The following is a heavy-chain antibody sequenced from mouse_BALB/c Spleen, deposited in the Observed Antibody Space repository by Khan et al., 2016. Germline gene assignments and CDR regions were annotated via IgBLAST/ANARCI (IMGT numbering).Heavy chain of an antibody. CDR3: ARSHYYGRFAY. V-gene: IGHV4-1*02. CDR1: GFDFSRYW. Sequence: EVQLQESGGGLVQPGGSLKLSCAASGFDFSRYWMSWVRQAPGKGLEWIGEINPDSSTINYTPSLKDKFIISRDNAKTTLYLQMSKVRAEDAARYFCARSHYYGRFAYWGQGTLVTVSA. D-gene: IGHD1-2*01. J-gene: IGHJ3*01. CDR2: INPDSSTI.